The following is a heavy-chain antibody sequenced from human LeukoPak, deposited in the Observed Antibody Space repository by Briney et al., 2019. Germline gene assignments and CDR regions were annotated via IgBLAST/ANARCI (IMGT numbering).Heavy chain of an antibody. J-gene: IGHJ4*02. Sequence: GGSLRLSCAASEFTFSSFAMSWVRQAPGKGLEWVSTIRGSGGSTYYADSVKGRFTISRDNSKNTLYLQMNSLRAKDTALYYCAKDKLGAGGQSDYWGQGTLVTVSS. CDR3: AKDKLGAGGQSDY. V-gene: IGHV3-23*01. D-gene: IGHD6-13*01. CDR1: EFTFSSFA. CDR2: IRGSGGST.